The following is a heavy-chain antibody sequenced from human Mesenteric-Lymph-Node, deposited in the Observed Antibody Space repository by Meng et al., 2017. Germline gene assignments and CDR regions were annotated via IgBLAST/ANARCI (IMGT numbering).Heavy chain of an antibody. J-gene: IGHJ4*02. CDR3: ASFDHIPRRNYFDY. CDR2: VVYSGTT. Sequence: QLQLQGSCPGLGKPSETLSLTCTVSGGSISSSSYYWAWIRQPPGEGLEWIGSVVYSGTTYYTSSLKSRVSISVDTSKNQFSLKLSSVTAADTAVYYCASFDHIPRRNYFDYWGQGTLVTVSS. D-gene: IGHD2-21*01. V-gene: IGHV4-39*01. CDR1: GGSISSSSYY.